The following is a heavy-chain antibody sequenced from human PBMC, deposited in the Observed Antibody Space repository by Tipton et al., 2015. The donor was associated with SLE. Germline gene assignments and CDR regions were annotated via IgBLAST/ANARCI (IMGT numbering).Heavy chain of an antibody. Sequence: TLSLTCTVSGGSISSGGYYWSWIRQHPGKGLEWIGYFYYSGTTYYNPSLKSRVSISVDTSKNQFSLKLSSVTAADTAVYYCARSIAAAYAFDIWGQGTMVTVSS. J-gene: IGHJ3*02. V-gene: IGHV4-31*03. CDR3: ARSIAAAYAFDI. D-gene: IGHD6-13*01. CDR1: GGSISSGGYY. CDR2: FYYSGTT.